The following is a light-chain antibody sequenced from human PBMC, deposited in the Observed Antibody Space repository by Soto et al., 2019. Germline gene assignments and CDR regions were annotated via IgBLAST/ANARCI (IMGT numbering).Light chain of an antibody. CDR2: DAP. CDR1: QNIRGR. V-gene: IGKV1-5*01. CDR3: QHYNSYSEA. Sequence: DFQMTQSPSTLSASVGDIVTITFRASQNIRGRLAWFQQKPGNAPKLLIYDAPSLESGVPSRFSGSGSGTEFTLTISSLQPDDFATYYCQHYNSYSEAFGQGTKVDIK. J-gene: IGKJ1*01.